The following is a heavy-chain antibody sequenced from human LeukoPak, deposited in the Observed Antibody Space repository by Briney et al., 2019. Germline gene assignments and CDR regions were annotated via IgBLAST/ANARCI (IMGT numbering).Heavy chain of an antibody. CDR3: ARGRDKGYYYDSSGYYYAWFDP. CDR1: GFTFSSYS. V-gene: IGHV3-21*01. J-gene: IGHJ5*02. D-gene: IGHD3-22*01. CDR2: ITSSSSYI. Sequence: GGSLRLSCAASGFTFSSYSMNWVRQAPGKGLEWVSSITSSSSYIFYADSVKGRFTISRDNAKNSLYLQMNSLRAEDTAVYYCARGRDKGYYYDSSGYYYAWFDPWGQGTLVTVSS.